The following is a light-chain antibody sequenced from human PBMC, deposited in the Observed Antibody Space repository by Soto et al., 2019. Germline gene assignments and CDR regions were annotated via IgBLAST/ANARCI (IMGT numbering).Light chain of an antibody. CDR3: QQFGSSPLFT. CDR2: DSS. J-gene: IGKJ3*01. Sequence: TVLTQSPGTLSLSPGDRATLSCRASQNIGDNYLAWYQQKPGQAPRLLIYDSSRRATGIPERFSGSGSGTDFTLTINRLEPEDFAVYYCQQFGSSPLFTVGPGTKVDIK. CDR1: QNIGDNY. V-gene: IGKV3-20*01.